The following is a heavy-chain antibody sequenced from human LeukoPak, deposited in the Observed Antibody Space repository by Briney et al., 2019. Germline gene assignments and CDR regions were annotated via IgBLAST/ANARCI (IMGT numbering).Heavy chain of an antibody. CDR3: ARGPRNDP. D-gene: IGHD1-14*01. CDR1: GYPFTTYE. CDR2: VHPDTGYA. Sequence: ASVKVSCKTSGYPFTTYEINWARQAAGQGLEWMGWVHPDTGYADYAQKFQGRVTMTSDTSISTAYMELSILRSDDTAVYFCARGPRNDPWGQGTLVTVSS. J-gene: IGHJ5*02. V-gene: IGHV1-8*01.